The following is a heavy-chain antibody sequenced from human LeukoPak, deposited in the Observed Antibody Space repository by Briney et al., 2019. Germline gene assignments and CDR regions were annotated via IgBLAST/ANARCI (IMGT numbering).Heavy chain of an antibody. V-gene: IGHV3-23*01. CDR1: GFTFSNYV. D-gene: IGHD2-2*01. CDR2: ISESGGSS. J-gene: IGHJ4*02. CDR3: AKGGGYCTSTSCYLRY. Sequence: GALRLSCAASGFTFSNYVMTWVRQAPGKGLEWVSVISESGGSSYYADSVKGRFAISRDNSKNTLYLQLNNLRAEDTALYYCAKGGGYCTSTSCYLRYWGQGTLVTVSS.